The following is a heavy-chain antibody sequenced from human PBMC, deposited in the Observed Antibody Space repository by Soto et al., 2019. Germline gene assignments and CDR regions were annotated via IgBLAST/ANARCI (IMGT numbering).Heavy chain of an antibody. CDR2: IYYSGST. CDR1: GGSISSGGYY. Sequence: QVQLQESGPGLVKPSQTLSLTCTVSGGSISSGGYYWSWIRQHPGKGLEWIGYIYYSGSTYYNPSLKRRVTISVDTSKNQFSLKLSSVTAADTAVYYCARETLGYYDSSGGVDVWGQGTTVTVSS. CDR3: ARETLGYYDSSGGVDV. D-gene: IGHD3-22*01. J-gene: IGHJ6*02. V-gene: IGHV4-31*03.